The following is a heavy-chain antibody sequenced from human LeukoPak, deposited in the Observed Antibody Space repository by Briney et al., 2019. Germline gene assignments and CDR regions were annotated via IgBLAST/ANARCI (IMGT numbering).Heavy chain of an antibody. CDR1: DGSINSYY. Sequence: SETLSLTCSVSDGSINSYYWNWIRRPPGKGLEWIGSIYYSGSTYYNPSLKSRVTISVDTSKNQFSLKLSSVTAADTAVYYCARHRYCSSTSCYVPFDYWGQGTLVTVSS. J-gene: IGHJ4*02. CDR3: ARHRYCSSTSCYVPFDY. V-gene: IGHV4-59*05. CDR2: IYYSGST. D-gene: IGHD2-2*01.